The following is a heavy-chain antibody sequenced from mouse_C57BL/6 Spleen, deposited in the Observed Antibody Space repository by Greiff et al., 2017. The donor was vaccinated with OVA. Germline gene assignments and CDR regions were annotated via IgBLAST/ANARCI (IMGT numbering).Heavy chain of an antibody. J-gene: IGHJ2*01. D-gene: IGHD3-2*01. Sequence: VQLQQPGAELVKPGASVKMSCKASGYTFTSYWITWVKQRPGQGLEWIGDIYPGSGSTNYNEKFMSKATLTGHTSSSTAHMQLSSLTSEDSAVYYCARDSYWGQGTTLTVSS. CDR2: IYPGSGST. CDR3: ARDSY. CDR1: GYTFTSYW. V-gene: IGHV1-55*01.